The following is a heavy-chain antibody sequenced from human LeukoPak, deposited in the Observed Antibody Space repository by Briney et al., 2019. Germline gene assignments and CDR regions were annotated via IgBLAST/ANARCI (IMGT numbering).Heavy chain of an antibody. CDR2: IFFSGGT. V-gene: IGHV4-59*08. D-gene: IGHD6-13*01. Sequence: SETLSLTCTVSGGSISSYYWSWIRQPPGKRLEWLGYIFFSGGTTYNPSLKSRLTISVGTSKNQFSLRLSSVTAADTAVYYCARSTSSWLFEYWGQGTLVTVSS. CDR3: ARSTSSWLFEY. J-gene: IGHJ4*02. CDR1: GGSISSYY.